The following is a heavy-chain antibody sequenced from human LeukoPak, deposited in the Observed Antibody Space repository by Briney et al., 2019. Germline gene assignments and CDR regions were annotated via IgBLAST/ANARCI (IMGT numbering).Heavy chain of an antibody. CDR2: IYTSGST. CDR1: GGSISSYY. CDR3: ASQQPDYDYVWGSYLPFDP. Sequence: SETLSLTCTVSGGSISSYYWRWIRQPAGKGLEWIGRIYTSGSTNYNPSLKSRVTISVDTSKNQFSLKLSSVTAADTAVYYCASQQPDYDYVWGSYLPFDPWGQGTLVTVSS. J-gene: IGHJ5*02. V-gene: IGHV4-4*07. D-gene: IGHD3-16*01.